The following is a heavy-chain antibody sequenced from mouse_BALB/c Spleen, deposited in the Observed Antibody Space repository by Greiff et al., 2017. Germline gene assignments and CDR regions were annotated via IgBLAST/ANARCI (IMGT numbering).Heavy chain of an antibody. J-gene: IGHJ2*01. Sequence: EVKLMESGGGLVKPGGSLKLSCAASGFTFSSYAMSWVRQTPEKRLEWVASISSGGSTYYPDSVKGRFTISRDNARNILYLQMSSLRSEDTAMYYCARHYHFDYWGQGTTLTVSS. V-gene: IGHV5-6-5*01. CDR1: GFTFSSYA. D-gene: IGHD5-5*01. CDR3: ARHYHFDY. CDR2: ISSGGST.